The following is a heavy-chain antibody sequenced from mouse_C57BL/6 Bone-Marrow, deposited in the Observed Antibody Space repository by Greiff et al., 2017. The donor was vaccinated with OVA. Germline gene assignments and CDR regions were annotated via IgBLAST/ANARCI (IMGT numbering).Heavy chain of an antibody. D-gene: IGHD2-3*01. J-gene: IGHJ4*01. CDR3: ARGGTRSMIDAMDY. V-gene: IGHV1-81*01. CDR1: GYTFTSYG. CDR2: IYPRSGNT. Sequence: VKLVESGAELARPGASVKLSCKASGYTFTSYGISWVKQRTGQGLEWIGEIYPRSGNTYYNEKFKGKATLTADKSSSTAYMELRSLTSEDSAVYFCARGGTRSMIDAMDYWGQGTSVTVSS.